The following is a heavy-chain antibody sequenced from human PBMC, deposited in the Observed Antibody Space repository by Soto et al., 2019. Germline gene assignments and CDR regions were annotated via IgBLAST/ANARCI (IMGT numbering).Heavy chain of an antibody. J-gene: IGHJ4*02. CDR3: ARGPNYGGKD. V-gene: IGHV1-69*13. D-gene: IGHD4-17*01. CDR2: IIPIFGTA. CDR1: GYTFTSYG. Sequence: SVKVSCKASGYTFTSYGISWVRQAPGQGLEWMGGIIPIFGTANYAQKFQGRVTITADESTSTAYMELSSLRSEDTAVYYCARGPNYGGKDWGQGTLVTVSS.